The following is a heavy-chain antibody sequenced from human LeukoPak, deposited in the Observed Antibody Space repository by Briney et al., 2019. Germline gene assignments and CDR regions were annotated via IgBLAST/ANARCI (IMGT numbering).Heavy chain of an antibody. J-gene: IGHJ4*02. CDR2: IYGGGNS. D-gene: IGHD1-26*01. CDR1: GFTFDDYG. V-gene: IGHV3-66*02. CDR3: ARELTVGATIDY. Sequence: PGGSLRLSCAASGFTFDDYGMSWVRQAPGKGLEWVSGIYGGGNSYYAESVTGRFTISRDNSRNTLHLQMNSLRGEDTAVYYCARELTVGATIDYWGQGTLVTVSS.